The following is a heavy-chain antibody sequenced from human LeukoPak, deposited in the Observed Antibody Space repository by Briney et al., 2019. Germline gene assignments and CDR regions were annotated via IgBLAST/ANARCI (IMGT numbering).Heavy chain of an antibody. D-gene: IGHD6-13*01. Sequence: ASVKVSCKVSGYTLTELSMHWVRQAPGKGLEWMGGFDPEDGETIYAQKFQGRVTMTEDTSTDTAYMELSSLRSEDTAVYYCATTLTIGQQLAYFDYWGQGTLVTVSS. V-gene: IGHV1-24*01. CDR1: GYTLTELS. CDR3: ATTLTIGQQLAYFDY. J-gene: IGHJ4*02. CDR2: FDPEDGET.